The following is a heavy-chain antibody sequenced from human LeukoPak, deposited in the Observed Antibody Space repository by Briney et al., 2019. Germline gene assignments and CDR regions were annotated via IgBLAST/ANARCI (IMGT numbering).Heavy chain of an antibody. CDR3: ARDPLWGGSGSYYGH. D-gene: IGHD3-10*01. V-gene: IGHV3-33*01. J-gene: IGHJ4*02. Sequence: GGSLRLSCAASGFTFSSYGMHWVRQAPGKGLEWVAVIWYDGSNKYYADSVKGRFTISRDNSKNSLHLEMNSLRAEDTAVYYCARDPLWGGSGSYYGHWGQGTLVTVSS. CDR2: IWYDGSNK. CDR1: GFTFSSYG.